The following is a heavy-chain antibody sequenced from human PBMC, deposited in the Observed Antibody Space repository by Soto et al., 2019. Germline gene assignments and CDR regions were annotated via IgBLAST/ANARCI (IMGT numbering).Heavy chain of an antibody. J-gene: IGHJ4*02. V-gene: IGHV3-30-3*01. D-gene: IGHD1-1*01. CDR2: ISYDGSNK. Sequence: PGGSLRLSCAASGFTFSSYAMHWVRQAPGKGLEWVAVISYDGSNKYYADSVKGRFTISRDNSKNTLYLQMNSLRAEDTAVYYCARDRLKLELDYWGQGTLVTVSS. CDR1: GFTFSSYA. CDR3: ARDRLKLELDY.